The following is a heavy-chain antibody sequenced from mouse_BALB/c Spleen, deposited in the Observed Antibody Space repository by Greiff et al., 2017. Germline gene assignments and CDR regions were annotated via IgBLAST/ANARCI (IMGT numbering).Heavy chain of an antibody. CDR2: ISSGGSYT. Sequence: EVQVVESGGGLVKPGGSLKLSCAASGFTFSSYAMSWVRQSPEKRLEWVAEISSGGSYTYYPDTVTGRFTFSRDNAKNTLYMEMSSLRSEDTAMYYCARNADGYYAMDYWGQGTSVTVSS. CDR1: GFTFSSYA. V-gene: IGHV5-9-4*01. CDR3: ARNADGYYAMDY. D-gene: IGHD2-3*01. J-gene: IGHJ4*01.